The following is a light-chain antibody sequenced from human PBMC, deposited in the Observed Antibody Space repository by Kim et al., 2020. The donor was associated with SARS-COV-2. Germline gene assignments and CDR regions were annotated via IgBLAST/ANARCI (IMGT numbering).Light chain of an antibody. CDR2: RNN. Sequence: RQTATLTCTGNNNNAGNQGAAWLQQHQGHPPKLLSYRNNNRPSGISERFSASRSGDTASLTITGLQPEDETDYYCSAWDSSLNAWVFGGGTQLTVL. J-gene: IGLJ3*02. CDR3: SAWDSSLNAWV. V-gene: IGLV10-54*04. CDR1: NNNAGNQG.